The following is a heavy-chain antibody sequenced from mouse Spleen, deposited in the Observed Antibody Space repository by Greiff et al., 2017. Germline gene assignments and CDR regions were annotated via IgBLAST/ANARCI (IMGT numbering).Heavy chain of an antibody. CDR1: GFTFSSYA. CDR2: ISSGGSYT. D-gene: IGHD1-1*01. CDR3: ARHVTTDWYFDV. V-gene: IGHV5-9-3*01. Sequence: EVNVVESGGGLVKPGGSLKLSCAASGFTFSSYAMSWVRQTPEKRLEWVATISSGGSYTYYPDSVKGRFTISRDNAKNTLYLQMSSLRSEDTAMYYCARHVTTDWYFDVWGAGTTVTVSS. J-gene: IGHJ1*01.